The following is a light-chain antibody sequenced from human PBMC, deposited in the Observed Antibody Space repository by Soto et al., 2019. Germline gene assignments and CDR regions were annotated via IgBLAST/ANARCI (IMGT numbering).Light chain of an antibody. J-gene: IGKJ1*01. CDR1: QSVSSSY. Sequence: PGERATLSCKASQSVSSSYLAWFQQKPGQAPRLLIYGASSRATGIPDRFSGSGSGTDFTLTISRLEPEDFAVYYCQQYGSSPWTFGQGTKVEIK. CDR3: QQYGSSPWT. V-gene: IGKV3-20*01. CDR2: GAS.